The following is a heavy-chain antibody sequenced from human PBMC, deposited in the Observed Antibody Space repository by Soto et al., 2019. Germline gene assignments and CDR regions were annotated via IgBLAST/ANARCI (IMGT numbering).Heavy chain of an antibody. CDR3: GKDQDYYGSGSSHWFDP. D-gene: IGHD3-10*01. Sequence: QVQVVESGGGVVQPGRSLRLSCAASGFTFSSYGMHWVRQAPGKGLEWVAVISYDGDNKYYADSVKGRFTISRDNSKNXQYLQMNSLRAEDTAVYYCGKDQDYYGSGSSHWFDPWGQGTLVTVSS. J-gene: IGHJ5*02. CDR1: GFTFSSYG. V-gene: IGHV3-30*18. CDR2: ISYDGDNK.